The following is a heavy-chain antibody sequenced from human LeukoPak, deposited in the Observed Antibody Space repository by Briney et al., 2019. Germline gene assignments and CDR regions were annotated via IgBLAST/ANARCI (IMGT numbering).Heavy chain of an antibody. CDR3: AKVSGYSYGFDY. CDR1: GFTFGSYG. D-gene: IGHD5-18*01. J-gene: IGHJ4*02. CDR2: ISYDGSNK. V-gene: IGHV3-30*18. Sequence: GGSLRLSCAASGFTFGSYGMHWVRQAPGKGLEWVAVISYDGSNKYYADSVKGRFTISRDNSKNTLYLQMNSLRAEDTAVYYCAKVSGYSYGFDYWGQGTLVTVSS.